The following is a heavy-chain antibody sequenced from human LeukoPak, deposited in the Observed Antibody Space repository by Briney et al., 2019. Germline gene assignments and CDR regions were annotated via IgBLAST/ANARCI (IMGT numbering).Heavy chain of an antibody. V-gene: IGHV3-23*01. CDR1: GFTFSNFA. CDR2: ISGSGGST. CDR3: AKEGSNYYDSSYDY. D-gene: IGHD3-22*01. J-gene: IGHJ4*02. Sequence: GGSLRLSCAASGFTFSNFAMSWVRQAPGKGLEWVSVISGSGGSTYYADSVKGRFTISRDNSKNTLYLQMNSLRAEDTAVYYCAKEGSNYYDSSYDYWGQGTLVTVSS.